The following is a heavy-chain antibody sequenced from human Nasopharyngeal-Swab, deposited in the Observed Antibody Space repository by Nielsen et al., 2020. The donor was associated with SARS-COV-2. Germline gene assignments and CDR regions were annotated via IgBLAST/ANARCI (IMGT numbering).Heavy chain of an antibody. V-gene: IGHV3-23*01. D-gene: IGHD6-13*01. J-gene: IGHJ4*02. CDR3: AKFDTSSWFDY. Sequence: GESLKISCAASGFTFSSYAMGWVRQAPGKGLEWVSAISGSGGSTYYADSVKGRFTISRDNSKNTLYLQMNSLRAEDTAVYYCAKFDTSSWFDYWGQGTLVTVSS. CDR1: GFTFSSYA. CDR2: ISGSGGST.